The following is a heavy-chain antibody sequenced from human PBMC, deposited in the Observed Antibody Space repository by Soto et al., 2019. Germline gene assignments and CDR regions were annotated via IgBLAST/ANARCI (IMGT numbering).Heavy chain of an antibody. CDR1: GFTVSSYA. CDR2: ISYAGTNK. J-gene: IGHJ5*02. CDR3: ARALYCTNGVCHYSGFEP. Sequence: QVQLVESGGGVVQPGRSPRLSCAASGFTVSSYAMHWVCQAPGKGLEWVAVISYAGTNKYYADSVKGRFTISRDNSENTLYLQMNRLRVEDTAIYYCARALYCTNGVCHYSGFEPWGQGPLVTVAS. D-gene: IGHD2-8*01. V-gene: IGHV3-30-3*01.